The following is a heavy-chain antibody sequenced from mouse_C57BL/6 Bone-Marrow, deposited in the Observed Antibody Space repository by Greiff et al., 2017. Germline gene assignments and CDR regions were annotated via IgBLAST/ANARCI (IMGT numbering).Heavy chain of an antibody. CDR2: INPNNGGT. CDR3: ARRVLLRLGGFAY. Sequence: VQLQQSGPELVKPGASVKMSCKASGYTFTDYNMHWVKQSHGKSLEWIGYINPNNGGTSYNQKFKGKATLTVNKSSSTAYMELRSLTSEDSAVYYCARRVLLRLGGFAYWGQGTLVTVSA. CDR1: GYTFTDYN. J-gene: IGHJ3*01. D-gene: IGHD1-1*01. V-gene: IGHV1-22*01.